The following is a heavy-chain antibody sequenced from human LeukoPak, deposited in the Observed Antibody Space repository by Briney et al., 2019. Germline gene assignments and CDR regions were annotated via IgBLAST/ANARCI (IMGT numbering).Heavy chain of an antibody. CDR2: ISWNSGSI. Sequence: GGSLRLSCAASGFTFDDYAMHWVRQAPGKGLEWVSGISWNSGSIGYADSVKGRFTISRDNAKNSLYLQMNSLRAEDTALYYCAKDVVEVPGVAALDYWGQGTLVTVPS. V-gene: IGHV3-9*01. CDR1: GFTFDDYA. D-gene: IGHD3-10*01. J-gene: IGHJ4*02. CDR3: AKDVVEVPGVAALDY.